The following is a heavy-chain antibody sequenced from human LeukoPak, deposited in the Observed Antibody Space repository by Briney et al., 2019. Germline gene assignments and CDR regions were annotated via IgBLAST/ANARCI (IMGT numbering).Heavy chain of an antibody. CDR2: IWYDGSNE. J-gene: IGHJ4*02. D-gene: IGHD1-1*01. Sequence: GRSLRLSCAASGFTFSSYGMHWVRQAPGKGLEWVALIWYDGSNEYYADSVKGRFTISRDNSKNTLYLQMNSLRAEDTAVYYCARDPLGTRPGFDYWGQGTLVTVSS. V-gene: IGHV3-33*01. CDR1: GFTFSSYG. CDR3: ARDPLGTRPGFDY.